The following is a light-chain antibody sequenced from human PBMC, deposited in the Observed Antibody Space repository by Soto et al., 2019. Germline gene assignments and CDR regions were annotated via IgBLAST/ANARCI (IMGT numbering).Light chain of an antibody. V-gene: IGKV3-15*01. CDR1: QSVNNN. CDR3: QQCNTWPRT. Sequence: EIVMTQSPATLSVSPGERATLSCRASQSVNNNLAWYQQKPGQAPRLLIYGASTRATGIPARFSGSGSGTEFTLTISSLQSEDFGVYYCQQCNTWPRTFGQGTKVEIK. CDR2: GAS. J-gene: IGKJ1*01.